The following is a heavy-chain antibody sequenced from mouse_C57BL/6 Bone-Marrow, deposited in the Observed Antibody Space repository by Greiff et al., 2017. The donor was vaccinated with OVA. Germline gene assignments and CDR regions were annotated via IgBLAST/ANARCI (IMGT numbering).Heavy chain of an antibody. D-gene: IGHD2-3*01. V-gene: IGHV1-54*01. J-gene: IGHJ1*03. CDR3: ARCRWHYWYFDV. CDR2: INPGSGGT. CDR1: GYAFTNYL. Sequence: QVHVKQSGAELVRPGTSVKVSCKASGYAFTNYLIEWVKQRPGQGLEWIGVINPGSGGTNYNEKFKGKATLTADKSSSTAYMQLSSLTSEDSAVYFWARCRWHYWYFDVWGTGTTVTVSS.